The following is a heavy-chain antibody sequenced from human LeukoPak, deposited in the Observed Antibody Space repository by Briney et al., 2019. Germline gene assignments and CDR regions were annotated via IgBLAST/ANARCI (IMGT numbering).Heavy chain of an antibody. Sequence: SETLSLTCTVAGGSISNYCWSWVRQPPGKGLEWIGYTYYSGSTTYNPSLKSRVTISVDTSKNHFSLKLNAVTAADTAVYYCARRTYFDLWGRGTLVTVSS. CDR1: GGSISNYC. V-gene: IGHV4-59*08. CDR3: ARRTYFDL. CDR2: TYYSGST. J-gene: IGHJ2*01.